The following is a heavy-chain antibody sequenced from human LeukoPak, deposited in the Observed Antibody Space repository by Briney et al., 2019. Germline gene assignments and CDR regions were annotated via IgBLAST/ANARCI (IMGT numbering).Heavy chain of an antibody. CDR3: ARETAAAFFDY. Sequence: GGSLRLSCAASGFTVSNNYMSWVRQAPGGGLEWVSYISTSGRNIYYADSVKGRFAISRDNAKNSVYLQMNSLRAEDTAVYYCARETAAAFFDYWGQGTLVTVSS. J-gene: IGHJ4*02. V-gene: IGHV3-11*04. CDR1: GFTVSNNY. CDR2: ISTSGRNI. D-gene: IGHD6-13*01.